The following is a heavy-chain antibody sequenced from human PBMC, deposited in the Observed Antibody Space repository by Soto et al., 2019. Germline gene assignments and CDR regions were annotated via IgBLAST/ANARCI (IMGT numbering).Heavy chain of an antibody. CDR2: ISYDGSNK. J-gene: IGHJ4*02. Sequence: GGSLRLSCAASGFTFSSYAMHWVRQAPGKGLEWVAVISYDGSNKYYADSVKGRFTISRDNSKNTLYLQMNSLRAEDTAVYYCARDEGFPQNYGSNYWGQGTLVPSPQ. CDR3: ARDEGFPQNYGSNY. D-gene: IGHD3-16*01. CDR1: GFTFSSYA. V-gene: IGHV3-30-3*01.